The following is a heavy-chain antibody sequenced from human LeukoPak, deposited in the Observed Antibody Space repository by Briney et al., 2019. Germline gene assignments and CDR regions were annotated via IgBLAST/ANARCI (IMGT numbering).Heavy chain of an antibody. CDR3: ARSQNYYGSGDY. CDR2: IYYTGKT. J-gene: IGHJ4*02. CDR1: GDSVSNVNYY. Sequence: SDTLSLTCTVSGDSVSNVNYYWSWLRRPPGKALEWIGYIYYTGKTYYNPSLEGRVTILVDTSRNHFSVKLSSVTAADTAVYYCARSQNYYGSGDYWSQGTLVTVSS. V-gene: IGHV4-61*03. D-gene: IGHD3-10*01.